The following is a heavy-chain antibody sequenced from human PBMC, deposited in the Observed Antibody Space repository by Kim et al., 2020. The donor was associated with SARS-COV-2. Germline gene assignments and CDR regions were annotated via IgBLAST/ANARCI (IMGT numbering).Heavy chain of an antibody. CDR2: IIPFFDTT. CDR3: ASRFFDRRGNYHDF. CDR1: GGTFGTYP. D-gene: IGHD3-22*01. V-gene: IGHV1-69*13. J-gene: IGHJ4*02. Sequence: SVKVSCKASGGTFGTYPISWVRQAPGQGLEWMGGIIPFFDTTNYAPKFQGRVTMTADDSTRTTYMELSSLKSGDTAVYFCASRFFDRRGNYHDFWGQGT.